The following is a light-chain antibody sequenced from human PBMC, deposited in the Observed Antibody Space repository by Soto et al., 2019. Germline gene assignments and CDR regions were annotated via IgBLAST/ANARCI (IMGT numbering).Light chain of an antibody. Sequence: EIVLTQSPGTLSLSPGERATLSCRASQSVSTSYLAWYQQKPGQAPRLLIYGASSRATDIPDRFSGSGSGTDFTLTISILEPEDFAVYYCQQYGSSSWTFGQGTKGEIK. V-gene: IGKV3-20*01. CDR3: QQYGSSSWT. CDR2: GAS. CDR1: QSVSTSY. J-gene: IGKJ1*01.